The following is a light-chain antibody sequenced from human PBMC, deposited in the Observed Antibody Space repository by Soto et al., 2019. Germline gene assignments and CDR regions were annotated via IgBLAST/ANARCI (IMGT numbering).Light chain of an antibody. CDR3: QQYDSPRGT. CDR2: AAS. J-gene: IGKJ1*01. V-gene: IGKV3-20*01. CDR1: QSVSSSY. Sequence: EIVLTQSPGTLALSPGERATLSCRASQSVSSSYLAWYHQNPGQAPRLLVYAASSRATGIPVRFSGSGSGTDFTLTISRLETEDFAIYYCQQYDSPRGTFGQGTKVDIK.